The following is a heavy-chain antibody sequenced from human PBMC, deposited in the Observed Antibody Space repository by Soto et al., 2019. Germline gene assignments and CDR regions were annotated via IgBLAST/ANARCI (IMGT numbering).Heavy chain of an antibody. D-gene: IGHD3-10*01. V-gene: IGHV1-69*01. CDR1: GGTFSSYA. Sequence: SVKVCCKASGGTFSSYAISWVRQAPGQVLEWMGGIIPIFCTANYAQKFQGRVTITADDSTSTAYMELSSLRSEDTAVYYCASKELGSGSYYSFYYYYYGMDVWGQGTTVTVSS. CDR3: ASKELGSGSYYSFYYYYYGMDV. CDR2: IIPIFCTA. J-gene: IGHJ6*02.